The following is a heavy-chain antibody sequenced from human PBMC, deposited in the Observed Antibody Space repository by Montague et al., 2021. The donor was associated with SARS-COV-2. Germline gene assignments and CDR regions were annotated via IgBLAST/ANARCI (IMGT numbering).Heavy chain of an antibody. Sequence: SQCLSLACTVSGGSISNSHYYCAWICQPPGKGLEWIGSIYFNGHSYYNPSLKNRASISLDTSKNQFSLKLSSVTAADTAVYYCVRQGRISMVRLNWFDPWGQGTLVTVSS. CDR1: GGSISNSHYY. D-gene: IGHD3-10*01. J-gene: IGHJ5*02. CDR2: IYFNGHS. CDR3: VRQGRISMVRLNWFDP. V-gene: IGHV4-39*01.